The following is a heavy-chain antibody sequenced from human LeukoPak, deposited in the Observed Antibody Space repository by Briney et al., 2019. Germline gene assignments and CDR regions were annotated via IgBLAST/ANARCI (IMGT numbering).Heavy chain of an antibody. Sequence: ASVKVSCKASGYTFTSYYMHWVRQAPGQGLEWMGIINPSGGSISYAQKFQGRVTMTRDTSTSTVYMELSSLRSEDTAVYYCARDRKKTWIQLDYFDYWGQGTLVTVSS. J-gene: IGHJ4*02. V-gene: IGHV1-46*01. D-gene: IGHD5-18*01. CDR1: GYTFTSYY. CDR2: INPSGGSI. CDR3: ARDRKKTWIQLDYFDY.